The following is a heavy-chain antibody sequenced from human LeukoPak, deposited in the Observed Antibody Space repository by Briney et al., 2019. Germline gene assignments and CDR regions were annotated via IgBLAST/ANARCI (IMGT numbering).Heavy chain of an antibody. V-gene: IGHV3-66*01. CDR2: IYSGGST. Sequence: GGSLRLSCAASGFTVSSNYMSWVRQAPGKGLEWVSLIYSGGSTYYADSVKGRFTISRDNSENTLYLQMNNLRAEDTAVYYCARDQGGSGGNWGQGTLVTVSS. J-gene: IGHJ4*02. CDR3: ARDQGGSGGN. D-gene: IGHD3-10*01. CDR1: GFTVSSNY.